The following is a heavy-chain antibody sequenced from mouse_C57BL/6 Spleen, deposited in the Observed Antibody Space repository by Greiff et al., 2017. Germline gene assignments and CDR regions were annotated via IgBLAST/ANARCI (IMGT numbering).Heavy chain of an antibody. V-gene: IGHV1-61*01. CDR2: IYPSDSET. CDR3: ARNYYYSSSIHWYFDV. Sequence: QVQLQQPGAELVRPGSSVKLSCKASGYTFTSYWMDWVKQRPGQGLEWIGNIYPSDSETHYNQKFKDKATLTVDKSSSTAYMHLSSLTSEDSAVYYCARNYYYSSSIHWYFDVWGTGTTVTVSS. CDR1: GYTFTSYW. D-gene: IGHD1-1*01. J-gene: IGHJ1*03.